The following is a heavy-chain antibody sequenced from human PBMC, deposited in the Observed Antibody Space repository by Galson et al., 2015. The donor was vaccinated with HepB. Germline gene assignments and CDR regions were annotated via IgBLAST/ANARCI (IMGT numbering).Heavy chain of an antibody. CDR1: RYIFTKYS. Sequence: SVKVSCKASRYIFTKYSITWVRQAPRQGLEWVGWISPHNRYTNYAQNFQGRVTMTTDTSTSTAYMELRSLRSDDTAVYYCARGALVVAVGATQNNWFDPWGRGTLVTVSS. J-gene: IGHJ5*02. V-gene: IGHV1-18*01. CDR3: ARGALVVAVGATQNNWFDP. CDR2: ISPHNRYT. D-gene: IGHD2-15*01.